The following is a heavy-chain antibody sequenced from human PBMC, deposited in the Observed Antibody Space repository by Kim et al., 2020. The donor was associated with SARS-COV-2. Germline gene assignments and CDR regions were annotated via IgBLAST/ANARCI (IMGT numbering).Heavy chain of an antibody. J-gene: IGHJ4*02. CDR2: T. Sequence: TYYADAVKGRFTISRDNSKNTLYLQMNSLRAEDTAVYYCARFSSGYYFDYWGQGTLVTVSS. D-gene: IGHD3-22*01. V-gene: IGHV3-66*01. CDR3: ARFSSGYYFDY.